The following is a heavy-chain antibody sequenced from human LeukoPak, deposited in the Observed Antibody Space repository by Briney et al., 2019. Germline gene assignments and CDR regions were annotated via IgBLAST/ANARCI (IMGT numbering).Heavy chain of an antibody. V-gene: IGHV3-30*03. J-gene: IGHJ6*03. Sequence: GGSLRLSCAASGYTFSSYGVHWVRQAPGKGLEWVARISHDGGYTEYADSVKGRFTISRDNAKKTMHLQMNSLRAEDTAVYCCWGGFCSVSTYCDWGDGYYQFDVWGKGTTVIVS. CDR3: WGGFCSVSTYCDWGDGYYQFDV. CDR2: ISHDGGYT. D-gene: IGHD2-15*01. CDR1: GYTFSSYG.